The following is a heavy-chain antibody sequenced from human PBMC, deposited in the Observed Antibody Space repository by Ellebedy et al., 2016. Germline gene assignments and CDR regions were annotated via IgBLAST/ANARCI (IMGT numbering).Heavy chain of an antibody. J-gene: IGHJ5*02. CDR1: GFTFSSYW. CDR3: ASGQWLGSIDLWFDP. CDR2: IKQDGSEK. Sequence: GESLKISXAASGFTFSSYWMSWVRQAPGKGLEWVANIKQDGSEKYYVDSVKGRFTISRDNAKNSLYLQMNSLRAEDTAVYYCASGQWLGSIDLWFDPWGQGTLVTVSS. D-gene: IGHD6-19*01. V-gene: IGHV3-7*02.